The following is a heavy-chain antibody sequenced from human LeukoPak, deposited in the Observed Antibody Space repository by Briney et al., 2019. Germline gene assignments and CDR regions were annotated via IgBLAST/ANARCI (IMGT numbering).Heavy chain of an antibody. Sequence: PGGSLRLSCAASGFTFNDYYMSWIRQAPGKGLEWVSYISSSGSTIYYADSVKGRFTISRDNAKNSLYLQVNSLRAEDTAVYYCARDIYGSGPPVGDTIDYWGQGTLVTVSS. CDR2: ISSSGSTI. D-gene: IGHD3-10*01. J-gene: IGHJ4*02. CDR3: ARDIYGSGPPVGDTIDY. V-gene: IGHV3-11*04. CDR1: GFTFNDYY.